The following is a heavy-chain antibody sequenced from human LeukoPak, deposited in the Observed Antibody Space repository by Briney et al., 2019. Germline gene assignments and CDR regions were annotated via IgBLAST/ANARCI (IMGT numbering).Heavy chain of an antibody. Sequence: ASVMVSCKASGDPFTDYNMHWVRQAPGQGLEWMGWIHPNSGVTNYAQKFQGRFTMTRDTSISTAYMELSRLRSDDTAVYYCALTGYFYDFWGQGTIVTVSS. V-gene: IGHV1-2*02. CDR3: ALTGYFYDF. CDR2: IHPNSGVT. D-gene: IGHD3-9*01. CDR1: GDPFTDYN. J-gene: IGHJ4*02.